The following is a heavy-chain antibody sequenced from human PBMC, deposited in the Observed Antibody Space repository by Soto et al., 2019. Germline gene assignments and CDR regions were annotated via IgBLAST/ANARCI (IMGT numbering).Heavy chain of an antibody. J-gene: IGHJ6*02. V-gene: IGHV3-30-3*01. D-gene: IGHD1-1*01. CDR1: GFTFSSYA. CDR2: ISYDGSNK. Sequence: GGSLRLSCAASGFTFSSYAMHWVRQAPGKGLEWVAVISYDGSNKYYADSVKGRFTISRDNSKNTLYLQMNGLRAEDTAVNYCARDDRPTERYYYYGMDVWGQGTTVTVSS. CDR3: ARDDRPTERYYYYGMDV.